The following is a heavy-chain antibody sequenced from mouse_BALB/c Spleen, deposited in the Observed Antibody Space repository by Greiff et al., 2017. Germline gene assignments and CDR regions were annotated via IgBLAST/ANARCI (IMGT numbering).Heavy chain of an antibody. J-gene: IGHJ4*01. CDR3: ATPMGNTVAMDY. D-gene: IGHD2-13*01. CDR1: GFTFSSFG. Sequence: EVQRVESGGGLVQPGGSRKLSCAASGFTFSSFGMHWVRQAPEKGLEWVAYISSGSSTIYYADTVKGRFTISRDNPKNTLFLQMTSLRSEDTAMYYCATPMGNTVAMDYWGQGTSVTVSS. CDR2: ISSGSSTI. V-gene: IGHV5-17*02.